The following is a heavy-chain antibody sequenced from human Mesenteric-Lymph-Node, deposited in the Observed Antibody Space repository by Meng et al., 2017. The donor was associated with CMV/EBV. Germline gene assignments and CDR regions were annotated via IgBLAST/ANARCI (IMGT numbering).Heavy chain of an antibody. D-gene: IGHD2-2*02. CDR3: ARGGRCSSTSCYTEVSYYYYGMDV. Sequence: ISWVRQAPGQGLEWMGWISAYNGNTNYAQKLQGRVTMTTDTSTSTAYMELRSLRSDDTAVYYCARGGRCSSTSCYTEVSYYYYGMDVWGQGTTVTVSS. CDR2: ISAYNGNT. J-gene: IGHJ6*02. V-gene: IGHV1-18*01.